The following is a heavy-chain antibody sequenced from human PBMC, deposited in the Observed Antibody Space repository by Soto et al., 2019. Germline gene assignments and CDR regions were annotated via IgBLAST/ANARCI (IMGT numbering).Heavy chain of an antibody. CDR2: IYYSGSI. Sequence: SETLSLTCTVSGGSISSSSYYWGWIRQPPGKGLEWIGSIYYSGSIYYNPSLKSRVTISVDTSKNQFSLKLSSVTAADTAVYYCARDWNYVDYYYYGMDVWGQGTTVTVSS. V-gene: IGHV4-39*02. J-gene: IGHJ6*02. CDR3: ARDWNYVDYYYYGMDV. D-gene: IGHD1-7*01. CDR1: GGSISSSSYY.